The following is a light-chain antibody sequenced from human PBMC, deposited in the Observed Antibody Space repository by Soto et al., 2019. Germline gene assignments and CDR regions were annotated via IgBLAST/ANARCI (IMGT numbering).Light chain of an antibody. CDR3: QHRSGWPLT. V-gene: IGKV3-11*01. J-gene: IGKJ4*01. CDR1: QSVSSY. Sequence: EIVLTQSPATRSLSPGERATLSCRASQSVSSYLAWYQHKPGQAPRLLIYDASNRATGIPARFSGSGSGTDFTLTISSLEPEDFAVYYCQHRSGWPLTFGGGTKVEIK. CDR2: DAS.